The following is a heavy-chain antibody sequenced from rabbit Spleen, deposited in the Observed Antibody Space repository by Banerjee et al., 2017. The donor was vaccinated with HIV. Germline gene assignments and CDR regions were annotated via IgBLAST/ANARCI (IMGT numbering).Heavy chain of an antibody. CDR3: VRGASSSGYYSL. CDR1: GFSFSSAYD. D-gene: IGHD1-1*01. J-gene: IGHJ4*01. Sequence: QSLEESGGDLVKPGASLTLTCTASGFSFSSAYDMCWVRQAPRKGLEWIACIYGGYSGTTYYANWAKGRFTISKTSSTTVTLQMTRLTAADTATYFCVRGASSSGYYSLWGPGTLVTVS. CDR2: IYGGYSGTT. V-gene: IGHV1S40*01.